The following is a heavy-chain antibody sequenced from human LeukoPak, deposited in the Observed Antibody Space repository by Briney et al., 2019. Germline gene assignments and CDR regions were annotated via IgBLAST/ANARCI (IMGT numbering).Heavy chain of an antibody. J-gene: IGHJ4*02. D-gene: IGHD6-19*01. V-gene: IGHV3-33*01. CDR1: GFTSSVYG. CDR3: ARELGSGTFDY. CDR2: MWYDGSKE. Sequence: GGSLRLSCAASGFTSSVYGMHWVRQAPGKGLEWVAVMWYDGSKEYYADSVKGRSTISRDTSTNMLYLQMNSLRAEDTAVYYCARELGSGTFDYWGQGTLVTVSS.